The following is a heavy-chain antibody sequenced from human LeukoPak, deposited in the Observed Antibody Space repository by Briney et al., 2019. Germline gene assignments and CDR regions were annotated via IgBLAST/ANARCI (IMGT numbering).Heavy chain of an antibody. CDR1: GGSFSGYY. V-gene: IGHV4-34*01. Sequence: PSETPSLTCAVYGGSFSGYYWSWIRQPPGKGLEWIGEINHSGSTNYNPSLKSRVTISVDTSKNQFSLKLSSVTAADTAVYYCARPGYCSGGSCAPPYYFDYWGQGTLVTVSS. D-gene: IGHD2-15*01. CDR2: INHSGST. CDR3: ARPGYCSGGSCAPPYYFDY. J-gene: IGHJ4*02.